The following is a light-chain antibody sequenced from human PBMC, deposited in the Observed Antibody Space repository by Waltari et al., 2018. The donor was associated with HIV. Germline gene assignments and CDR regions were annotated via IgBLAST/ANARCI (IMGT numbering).Light chain of an antibody. CDR3: QSYDSNNQGV. J-gene: IGLJ3*02. Sequence: NFMLTQPHSVSESTGKTVIIPCTGSSGSIAGNYVQWFQQRPGSAPTTVIYENNQRPSGVPDRFSGSIDTSSNSASLTISGLKTDDEADYYCQSYDSNNQGVIGGGTKLTVL. CDR2: ENN. V-gene: IGLV6-57*02. CDR1: SGSIAGNY.